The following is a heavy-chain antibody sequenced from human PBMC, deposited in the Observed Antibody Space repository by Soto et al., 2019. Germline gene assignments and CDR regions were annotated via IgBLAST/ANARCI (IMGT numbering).Heavy chain of an antibody. CDR3: GKDSG. CDR2: ISWNSGSI. V-gene: IGHV3-9*01. Sequence: EVQLVESGGGLVQPGRSLRLSCAASGFTFDDYVMHWVRQAPGKGLEWVSGISWNSGSIGYADSVKGRFTISRDNAKNSLDLQMNSLRAEDTALYYCGKDSGWGQGTLGTVSS. J-gene: IGHJ4*02. CDR1: GFTFDDYV.